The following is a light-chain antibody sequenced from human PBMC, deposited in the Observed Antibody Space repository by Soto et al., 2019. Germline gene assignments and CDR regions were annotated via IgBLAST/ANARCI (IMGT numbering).Light chain of an antibody. V-gene: IGKV1-39*01. CDR2: AAS. CDR3: QKCDYLPI. J-gene: IGKJ3*01. CDR1: RSIVGY. Sequence: DIQMTQSPSSLSASIGDRVTITCRASRSIVGYLNWYQQKPGKAPNLLIYAASSLQSGVPSRFSGSGSGTDFTLTISSLQPEDVATYYCQKCDYLPIFGPGTTVDFK.